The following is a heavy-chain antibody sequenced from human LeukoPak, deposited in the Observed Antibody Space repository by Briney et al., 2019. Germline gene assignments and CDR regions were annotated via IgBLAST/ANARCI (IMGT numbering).Heavy chain of an antibody. J-gene: IGHJ6*03. Sequence: PSETLSLTCTVSGGSISSYYWSWIRQPPGKGLEWIGYIYYSGSTNYNPSLKSRVTISVDTSKNQFSLKLSSVTAADTAVYYCARAPKDGYCSSTSCYGGYMDVWGKGTTVTVSS. CDR1: GGSISSYY. D-gene: IGHD2-2*03. V-gene: IGHV4-59*08. CDR2: IYYSGST. CDR3: ARAPKDGYCSSTSCYGGYMDV.